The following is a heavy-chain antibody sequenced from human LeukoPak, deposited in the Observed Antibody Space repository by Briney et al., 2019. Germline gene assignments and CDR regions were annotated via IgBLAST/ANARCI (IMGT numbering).Heavy chain of an antibody. CDR2: TTGNGGGT. Sequence: GGSLRLSCAASGFTFSSYGMSWVRQAPGKGLEWVSATTGNGGGTFYADSVKGRFTISRDNSKSTLYMQMNSLRAEDTAVYYCAKRDSSGYFYFDYWGQGTLVTVSS. J-gene: IGHJ4*02. V-gene: IGHV3-23*01. D-gene: IGHD3-22*01. CDR3: AKRDSSGYFYFDY. CDR1: GFTFSSYG.